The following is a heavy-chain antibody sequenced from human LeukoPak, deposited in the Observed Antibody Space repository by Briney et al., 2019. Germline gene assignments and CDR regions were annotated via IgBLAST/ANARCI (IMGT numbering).Heavy chain of an antibody. CDR3: ARPNWNGYFDY. CDR1: GYTFIDYW. J-gene: IGHJ4*02. Sequence: ASVKVSCKASGYTFIDYWIHWVRQAPGQGLEWMGRININSGGINYAQKFQGRVTMTRATSISTAYMELSRLRSEDTAVYYCARPNWNGYFDYWGQGTLVTVSS. CDR2: ININSGGI. D-gene: IGHD1-1*01. V-gene: IGHV1-2*06.